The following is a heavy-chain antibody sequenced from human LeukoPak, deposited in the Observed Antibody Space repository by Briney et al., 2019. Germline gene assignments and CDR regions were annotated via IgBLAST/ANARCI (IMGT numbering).Heavy chain of an antibody. V-gene: IGHV3-23*01. CDR2: ISGSGGST. Sequence: GGSLRLSCAASGFTFSSYAMSWVRQAPGKGLEWVSAISGSGGSTYYADSVKGRFTISRDNSKNTLYLQMNSLRAEDTAVYYCARDGRTYYYDSSGYYYVYWGQGTLVTVSS. CDR1: GFTFSSYA. CDR3: ARDGRTYYYDSSGYYYVY. D-gene: IGHD3-22*01. J-gene: IGHJ4*02.